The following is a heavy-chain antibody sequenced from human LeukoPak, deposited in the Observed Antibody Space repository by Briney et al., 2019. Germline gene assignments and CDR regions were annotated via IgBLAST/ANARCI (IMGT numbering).Heavy chain of an antibody. J-gene: IGHJ4*02. CDR2: ISYDGSNK. V-gene: IGHV3-30-3*01. CDR3: VTDGGPNYYDTFDY. Sequence: GRSLRLSCAASGFTFSSYAMHWVRQAPGKGLEWVAVISYDGSNKYYADSVKGRFTISRDNSKNTLYLQMNSLRAEDTAVYYCVTDGGPNYYDTFDYWGQGILVTVSS. D-gene: IGHD3-22*01. CDR1: GFTFSSYA.